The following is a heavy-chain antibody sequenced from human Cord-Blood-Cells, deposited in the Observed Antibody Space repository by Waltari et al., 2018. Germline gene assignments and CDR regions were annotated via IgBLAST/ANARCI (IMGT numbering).Heavy chain of an antibody. V-gene: IGHV3-53*01. CDR2: IYSGGST. Sequence: EVQLVESGGGLIQPGGSLRLSCAASGFTVSSPYMSCVRQAPGTGLEWVSVIYSGGSTYYADSVKGRFTIARDNSKNTLYLQMNSLRAEDTAVYYCARATIFAGPYYFDYWGQGTLVTVSS. D-gene: IGHD3-3*01. J-gene: IGHJ4*02. CDR3: ARATIFAGPYYFDY. CDR1: GFTVSSPY.